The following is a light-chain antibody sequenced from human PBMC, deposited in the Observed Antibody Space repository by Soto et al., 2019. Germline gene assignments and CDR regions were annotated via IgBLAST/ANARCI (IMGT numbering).Light chain of an antibody. CDR1: QSVSSN. CDR2: GAS. CDR3: QQYNNWPPVIT. V-gene: IGKV3-15*01. J-gene: IGKJ5*01. Sequence: EIGLTQSQATLSLSPGESATLSCRASQSVSSNLSWYQQKPGQAPRLLIYGASTRATGIPDRFSGSGSGTDFTLTISSLQSEDFAVYYCQQYNNWPPVITFGQGTRLEIK.